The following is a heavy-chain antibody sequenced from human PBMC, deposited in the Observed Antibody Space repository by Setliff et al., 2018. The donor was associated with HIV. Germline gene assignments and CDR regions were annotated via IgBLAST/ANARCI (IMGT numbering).Heavy chain of an antibody. Sequence: SETLSLTCTVSGGSISSYYWSWIRQPPGKGLEWIGYIYSTGSTKYNPSLKSRVTMSLDTSKTQYSLKLNSVTAADTAVYYCARLGYYSDGNGYLQFYFDYWGQGTLVTVSS. D-gene: IGHD3-22*01. V-gene: IGHV4-4*09. J-gene: IGHJ4*02. CDR3: ARLGYYSDGNGYLQFYFDY. CDR2: IYSTGST. CDR1: GGSISSYY.